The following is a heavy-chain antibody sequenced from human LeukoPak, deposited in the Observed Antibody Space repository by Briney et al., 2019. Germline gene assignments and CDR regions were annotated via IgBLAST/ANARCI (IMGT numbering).Heavy chain of an antibody. D-gene: IGHD1-1*01. CDR3: AREITCPGGTDCSCMDV. CDR2: INSDGSSI. J-gene: IGHJ6*03. V-gene: IGHV3-74*01. Sequence: PGASLRLSCAASGFTIRSYWMHWVRQAPGKGLLWVSRINSDGSSISYVDSVKGRFTISRDNAKNTLYLHMNSLRVEDTAVYYCAREITCPGGTDCSCMDVWGKGTTFTVSS. CDR1: GFTIRSYW.